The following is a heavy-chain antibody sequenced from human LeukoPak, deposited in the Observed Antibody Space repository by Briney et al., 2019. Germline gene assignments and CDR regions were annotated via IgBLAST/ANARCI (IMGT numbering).Heavy chain of an antibody. CDR3: ARQSRDYDFWSGTGFLDY. CDR2: IYPGDSDT. V-gene: IGHV5-51*01. J-gene: IGHJ4*02. D-gene: IGHD3-3*01. Sequence: GESLKISCKGSGYSFTSYWIGWVRQMPGKGLEWMGIIYPGDSDTRYSPSFQGQVTISADKSISTAYLQWSSLKASDTAMYYCARQSRDYDFWSGTGFLDYWGQGTLVTVSS. CDR1: GYSFTSYW.